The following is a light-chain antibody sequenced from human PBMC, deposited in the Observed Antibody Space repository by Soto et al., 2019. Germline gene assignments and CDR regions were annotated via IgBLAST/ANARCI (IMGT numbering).Light chain of an antibody. Sequence: DIQMTQPPSSLSASVGDRVTITCQASQDISNYLNWYQQKPGKAPKLLIYDASNLETGVPSRFSGSGSGTDFTFTISSLQPEDIATYYCQQYDNLPALTFGGGTKVDIK. J-gene: IGKJ4*01. V-gene: IGKV1-33*01. CDR1: QDISNY. CDR3: QQYDNLPALT. CDR2: DAS.